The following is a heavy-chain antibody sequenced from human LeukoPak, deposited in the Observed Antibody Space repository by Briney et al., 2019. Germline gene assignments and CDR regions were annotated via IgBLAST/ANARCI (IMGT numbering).Heavy chain of an antibody. Sequence: ETLSLTCTVSGGSISSYYWSWVRQAPGKGLEWVANINQDGDVKYYVDSVKGRFTISRDNAKNSLYLQVNSLRAEDSAVYYCARDGVGPGIYFDYWGQGTLVTVSS. V-gene: IGHV3-7*05. D-gene: IGHD2-2*01. CDR2: INQDGDVK. J-gene: IGHJ4*02. CDR3: ARDGVGPGIYFDY. CDR1: GGSISSYY.